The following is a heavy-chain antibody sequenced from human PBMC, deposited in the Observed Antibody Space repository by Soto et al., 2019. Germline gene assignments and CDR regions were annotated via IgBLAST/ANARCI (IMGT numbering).Heavy chain of an antibody. V-gene: IGHV1-2*02. CDR2: INPNSGAT. D-gene: IGHD2-8*01. J-gene: IGHJ4*02. CDR1: GYTCTVYY. Sequence: ASVKVSCKASGYTCTVYYIHCVRQSPVQWLEWMGCINPNSGATNYAQNFQGRVTVTRDTSISTAYMEVNSLRSDDTAVYFCARGSSMDCWGQGTLVTVSS. CDR3: ARGSSMDC.